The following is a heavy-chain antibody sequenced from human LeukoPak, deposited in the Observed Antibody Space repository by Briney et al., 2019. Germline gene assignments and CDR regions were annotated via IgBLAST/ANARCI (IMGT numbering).Heavy chain of an antibody. Sequence: GGSLRLSCAASGFTFSNAWMSWVRQAPGKGLEWVGRIKRKSDGGATDYAAPVKGRFTISRDDSKNALYLQMNSLKTEDTALYYCTKEDYGNYVSPHWGQGTLVTVSS. J-gene: IGHJ4*02. CDR3: TKEDYGNYVSPH. CDR2: IKRKSDGGAT. D-gene: IGHD4-11*01. V-gene: IGHV3-15*01. CDR1: GFTFSNAW.